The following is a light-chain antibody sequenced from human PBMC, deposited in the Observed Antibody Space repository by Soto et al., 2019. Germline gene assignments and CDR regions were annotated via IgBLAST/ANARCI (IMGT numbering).Light chain of an antibody. CDR2: DAS. Sequence: DIQMTQSPSTLSASVGDRVTITCRASQSISSWLAWYQQKPGKAPKLLIYDASSVESGVPSRVSGSGSGTEFTLTISSLQPDDFAAYYCQQYNSYSRTCGQGTKVDIK. CDR3: QQYNSYSRT. CDR1: QSISSW. J-gene: IGKJ1*01. V-gene: IGKV1-5*01.